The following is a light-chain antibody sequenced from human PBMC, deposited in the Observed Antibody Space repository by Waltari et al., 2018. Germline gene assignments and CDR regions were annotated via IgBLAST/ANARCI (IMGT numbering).Light chain of an antibody. CDR2: RTN. CDR3: AAWDDSLSGPRV. Sequence: QSVLTQPPSASGTPGQRVTISCSGSSSNIGSTYVYWYQQLPGTAPKLLIYRTNQRPSGVPDRFSGSKSGTSASLAISGLRSDDEADYYCAAWDDSLSGPRVFGGGTKLTVL. CDR1: SSNIGSTY. J-gene: IGLJ3*02. V-gene: IGLV1-47*01.